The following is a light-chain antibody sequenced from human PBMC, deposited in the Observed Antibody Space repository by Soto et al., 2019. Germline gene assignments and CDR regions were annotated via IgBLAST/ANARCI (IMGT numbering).Light chain of an antibody. CDR3: QQYSDWPYT. J-gene: IGKJ2*01. CDR1: QSVSST. Sequence: EIVMTQSPATLSVSPGERATLSCRASQSVSSTLAWYQQKPGHSPRLLIYGASTRATGIPDRFSGSGSGTEFTLAISSLQSEDFAVYYCQQYSDWPYTFGQGTTLEIK. V-gene: IGKV3-15*01. CDR2: GAS.